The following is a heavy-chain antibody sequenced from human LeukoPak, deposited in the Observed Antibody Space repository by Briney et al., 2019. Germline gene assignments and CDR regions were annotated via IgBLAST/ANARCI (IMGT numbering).Heavy chain of an antibody. CDR2: ISPSGDST. Sequence: RASVTVSCKASGYTFSSHYLHWVRQAPGQGLEWMGVISPSGDSTTYAQKFQGRVTMTRDTSTNIVYMELSSLRSEDTAVYYCASEIAMTGYFDYWGQGALVTVSS. J-gene: IGHJ4*02. CDR1: GYTFSSHY. D-gene: IGHD6-19*01. V-gene: IGHV1-46*01. CDR3: ASEIAMTGYFDY.